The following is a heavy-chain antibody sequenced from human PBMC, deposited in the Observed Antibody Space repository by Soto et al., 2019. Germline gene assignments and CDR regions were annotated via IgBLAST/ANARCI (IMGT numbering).Heavy chain of an antibody. J-gene: IGHJ6*03. D-gene: IGHD7-27*01. Sequence: ASVKVSCKASGYTFTSYGISWVRQAPGQGLEWMGWISAYNGNTNYAQKLQGRVTMTTDTSKSQVVLTMTNMDPVDTATYYCARNSHWGHKYYYYYMDVWGKGTTVTVSS. V-gene: IGHV1-18*01. CDR3: ARNSHWGHKYYYYYMDV. CDR2: ISAYNGNT. CDR1: GYTFTSYG.